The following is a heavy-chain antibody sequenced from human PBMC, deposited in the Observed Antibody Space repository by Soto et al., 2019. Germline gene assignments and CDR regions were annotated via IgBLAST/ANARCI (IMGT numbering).Heavy chain of an antibody. CDR2: IYWDDDK. CDR1: AFSLSNDGVG. CDR3: IQSRCGGDCLQSYASYYYYGMDV. V-gene: IGHV2-5*02. J-gene: IGHJ6*02. D-gene: IGHD2-21*02. Sequence: ESGPKRVNPTQTLTLTCAFAAFSLSNDGVGVGWIRQPPGKALEWLALIYWDDDKRYSPSLRSRLTITKDTSKNQVVLTMTNMDPVDTATYYCIQSRCGGDCLQSYASYYYYGMDVWGQGTTVTVSS.